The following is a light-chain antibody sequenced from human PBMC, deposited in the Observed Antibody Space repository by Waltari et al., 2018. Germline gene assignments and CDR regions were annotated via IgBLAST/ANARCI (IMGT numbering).Light chain of an antibody. CDR2: DVS. CDR3: SSYTGSNTLV. CDR1: SSDVGGYNY. V-gene: IGLV2-14*03. J-gene: IGLJ2*01. Sequence: QSALTQPASVSGSPGQSITISCTGTSSDVGGYNYVSWYQQHPGKAPKLMIYDVSNRPSGVSNRFTGSKSGNTASLTISGLQAGDEADYYCSSYTGSNTLVFCGGTKLTVL.